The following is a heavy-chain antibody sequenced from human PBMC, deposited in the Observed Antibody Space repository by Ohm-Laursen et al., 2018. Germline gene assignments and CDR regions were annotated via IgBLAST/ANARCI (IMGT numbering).Heavy chain of an antibody. CDR1: GASISSQY. CDR2: IYYSGST. CDR3: ARGTRWFGSYYDY. D-gene: IGHD3-10*01. Sequence: SETLSLTCTVSGASISSQYWSWIRQPPGKGLEWIGYIYYSGSTDSNPSLKSRVTISIDTSKKQFSLNLTSVTAADTAVYYCARGTRWFGSYYDYWGQGTLVTVSS. V-gene: IGHV4-59*11. J-gene: IGHJ4*02.